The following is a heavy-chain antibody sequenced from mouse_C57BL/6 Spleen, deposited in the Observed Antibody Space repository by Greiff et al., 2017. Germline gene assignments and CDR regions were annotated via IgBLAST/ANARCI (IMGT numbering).Heavy chain of an antibody. CDR2: INPNNGGT. CDR3: ARGRFSAGFAY. CDR1: GYTFTDYN. V-gene: IGHV1-18*01. J-gene: IGHJ3*01. Sequence: EVQLQQSGPELVKPGASVKIPCKASGYTFTDYNMDWVKQSHGKSLEWIGDINPNNGGTIYNQKFKGKATLTVDKSSSTAYMELRSLTSEDTAVYYCARGRFSAGFAYWGQGTLVTVSA.